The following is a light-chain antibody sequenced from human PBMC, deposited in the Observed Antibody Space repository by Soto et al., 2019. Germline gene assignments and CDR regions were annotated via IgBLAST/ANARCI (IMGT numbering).Light chain of an antibody. CDR2: EGT. V-gene: IGLV2-23*01. J-gene: IGLJ3*02. CDR3: CSYAGSYTWV. CDR1: SSDVGTYDL. Sequence: QSALTQPASVSGSPGQSITISCAGGSSDVGTYDLVSWYQQHPGKAPKLIIYEGTKRPSGVSNRFSGSESGDTASLTISGLQAEDEADYYCCSYAGSYTWVFGGGTKLTVL.